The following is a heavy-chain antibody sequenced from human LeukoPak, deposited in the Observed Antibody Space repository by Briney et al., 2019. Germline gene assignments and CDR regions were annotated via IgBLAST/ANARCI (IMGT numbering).Heavy chain of an antibody. V-gene: IGHV3-15*01. CDR3: TTVHLAGLDFDY. J-gene: IGHJ4*02. CDR2: IKRKNDGGTI. Sequence: GGSLRLSCAASGFTFRNAWMCWVRQAPGKGLEWVGRIKRKNDGGTIEYAAPVKGRFTISRDDSKNTLYMQMNSLKSEDTAVYYCTTVHLAGLDFDYWGQGTLVTVSS. D-gene: IGHD3-9*01. CDR1: GFTFRNAW.